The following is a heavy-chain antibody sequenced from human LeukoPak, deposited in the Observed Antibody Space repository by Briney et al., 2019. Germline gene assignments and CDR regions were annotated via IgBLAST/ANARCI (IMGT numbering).Heavy chain of an antibody. CDR2: ISSSSSYI. D-gene: IGHD3-22*01. CDR1: GFSFSNYN. Sequence: PGGSLRLSCAASGFSFSNYNMNWVRQAPGKGLEWVSSISSSSSYIYYADSLKGRFTISRDNAKTSLYLQMNSLRAEDTAVYYCARGYYYDTSGYGSIFDYWGQGTLVTVSS. CDR3: ARGYYYDTSGYGSIFDY. J-gene: IGHJ4*02. V-gene: IGHV3-21*04.